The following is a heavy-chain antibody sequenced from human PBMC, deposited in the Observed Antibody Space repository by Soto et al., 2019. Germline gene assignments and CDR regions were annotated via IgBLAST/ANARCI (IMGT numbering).Heavy chain of an antibody. CDR1: GFTCSNAW. CDR2: IKSKTDGGTT. D-gene: IGHD2-2*01. Sequence: GGSLRLSCAASGFTCSNAWMSWVRQAPGKGLEWVGRIKSKTDGGTTDYAAPVKGRFTISRDDSKNTLYLQMNSLKTEDTAVYYCTTDNPPNIVVVPAAISSLGSSWDKKRYYFDYWGQGTLVTVSS. J-gene: IGHJ4*02. CDR3: TTDNPPNIVVVPAAISSLGSSWDKKRYYFDY. V-gene: IGHV3-15*01.